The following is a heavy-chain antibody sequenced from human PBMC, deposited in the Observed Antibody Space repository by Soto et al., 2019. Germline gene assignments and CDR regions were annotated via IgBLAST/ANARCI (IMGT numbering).Heavy chain of an antibody. Sequence: LSLTCTVSGGSISSYYWSWIRQPPGKGLEWIGYIYYSGSTNYNPSLKSRVTISVDTSKNQFSLKLCSVTAADTAVYYCARLRIAAGFDPWGHGTLVTVSS. J-gene: IGHJ5*02. CDR3: ARLRIAAGFDP. CDR1: GGSISSYY. CDR2: IYYSGST. V-gene: IGHV4-59*08. D-gene: IGHD6-13*01.